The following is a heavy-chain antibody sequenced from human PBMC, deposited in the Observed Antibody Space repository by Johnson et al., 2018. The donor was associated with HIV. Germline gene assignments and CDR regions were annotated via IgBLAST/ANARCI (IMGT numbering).Heavy chain of an antibody. CDR3: AKDQYGSSGRYAFDI. CDR1: GFTFRGYA. J-gene: IGHJ3*02. CDR2: IWYDGSNE. Sequence: QVQLVESGGGVVQPGRSLRLSCAASGFTFRGYALHWVRQAPGKGLEWVAVIWYDGSNEYYAASVKGRFTISRDNSKNTLYLQMSSLRADDTAVYYCAKDQYGSSGRYAFDIWGQGTMVTVSS. V-gene: IGHV3-33*06. D-gene: IGHD3-10*01.